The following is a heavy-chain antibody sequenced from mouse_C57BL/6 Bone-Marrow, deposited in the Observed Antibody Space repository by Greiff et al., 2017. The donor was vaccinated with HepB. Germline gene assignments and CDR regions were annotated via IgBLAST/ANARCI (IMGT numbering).Heavy chain of an antibody. CDR1: GFTFSDYG. CDR3: ARDGYYGYCDV. D-gene: IGHD2-3*01. Sequence: EVQLVESGGGLVKPGGSLKLSCAASGFTFSDYGMHWVRQAPEKGLEWVAYISSGSSTIYYADTVKGRFTISRDTAKNTLFLQMPRLRSEDTAMYYCARDGYYGYCDVWGTGTTVTVSS. J-gene: IGHJ1*03. V-gene: IGHV5-17*01. CDR2: ISSGSSTI.